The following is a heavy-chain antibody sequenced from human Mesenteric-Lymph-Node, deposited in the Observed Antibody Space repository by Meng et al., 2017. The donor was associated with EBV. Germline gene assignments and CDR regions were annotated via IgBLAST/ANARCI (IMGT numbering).Heavy chain of an antibody. Sequence: VQRQESGTGLRKPSETLSPACTVSGDSVSSTRCYWGWIRQPPGRGLEWIGYIFNSGSTNYNPSLRSRATISVDTSRNQFSLTLNSVTAADTAVYYCARVSGPYYSPWFDPWGQGSLVTVFS. D-gene: IGHD2/OR15-2a*01. CDR1: GDSVSSTRCY. V-gene: IGHV4-61*01. J-gene: IGHJ5*02. CDR2: IFNSGST. CDR3: ARVSGPYYSPWFDP.